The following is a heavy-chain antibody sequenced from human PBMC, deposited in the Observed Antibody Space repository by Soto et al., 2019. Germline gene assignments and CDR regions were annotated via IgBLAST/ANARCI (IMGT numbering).Heavy chain of an antibody. CDR3: SAPLWCSSGRNDY. Sequence: EVQLVESGGGLVKPGGSLRLSCAASGFTFSNAWMNWVRQAPGKGLEWVGRIKSKTDGGTIDYAAPVKGRFTISRDDSKNTLYLQMNSLNTEDTAVYYCSAPLWCSSGRNDYWGQGTLVTVSS. D-gene: IGHD6-19*01. CDR2: IKSKTDGGTI. CDR1: GFTFSNAW. V-gene: IGHV3-15*01. J-gene: IGHJ4*02.